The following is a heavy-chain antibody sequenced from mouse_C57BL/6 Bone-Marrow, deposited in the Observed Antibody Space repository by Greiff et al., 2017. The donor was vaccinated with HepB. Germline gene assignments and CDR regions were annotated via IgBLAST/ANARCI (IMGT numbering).Heavy chain of an antibody. V-gene: IGHV1-15*01. J-gene: IGHJ3*01. CDR2: IDPETGGT. Sequence: QVQLQQSGAELVRPGASVTLSCKASGYTFTDYEMHWVKQTPVHGLEWIGAIDPETGGTAYNQKFKGKAILTADKSSSTAYMELRSLTSEDAAVYYCTRGKGFAYWGQGTLVTVSA. CDR1: GYTFTDYE. CDR3: TRGKGFAY.